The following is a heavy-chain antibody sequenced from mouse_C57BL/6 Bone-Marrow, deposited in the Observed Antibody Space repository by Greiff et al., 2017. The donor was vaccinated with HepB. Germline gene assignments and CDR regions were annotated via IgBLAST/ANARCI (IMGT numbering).Heavy chain of an antibody. V-gene: IGHV5-2*01. CDR3: DRDGYDGRDFDY. CDR1: EYEFPSHD. Sequence: DVQLVESGGGLVQPGESLKLSCESTEYEFPSHDMSWVRKTPEKRLELVAAINSDGGSTYYPDNMERRFIISRDNDKKTLYLQMGSLRSEDTALYYCDRDGYDGRDFDYWGQGTTLTVSS. CDR2: INSDGGST. D-gene: IGHD2-2*01. J-gene: IGHJ2*01.